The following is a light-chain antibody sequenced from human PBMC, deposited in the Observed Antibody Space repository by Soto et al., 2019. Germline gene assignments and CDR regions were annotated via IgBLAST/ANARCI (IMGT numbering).Light chain of an antibody. CDR1: QSINSF. V-gene: IGKV1-39*01. J-gene: IGKJ3*01. CDR2: DAS. CDR3: QQSYNTPCT. Sequence: DIQMTQSPSSLSASEGDRITITCRASQSINSFLNWYQQKSGKAPKLLIYDASTLQSGVPSRFSGSGSETEFTLTITSLQPDDFATYYCQQSYNTPCTFGPGTKVDVK.